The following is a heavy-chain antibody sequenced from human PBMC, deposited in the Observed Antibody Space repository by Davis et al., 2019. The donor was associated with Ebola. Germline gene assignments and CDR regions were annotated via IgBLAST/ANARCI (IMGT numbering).Heavy chain of an antibody. CDR3: ARADIVVVVAAFDY. Sequence: SETLSLTCAVHGGSFSGYYWSWIRQPPGKGLEWIGEINHSGSTNYNPSLKSRVTISVDTSKNQFSLKLSSVTAADTAVYYCARADIVVVVAAFDYWGQGTLVTVSS. D-gene: IGHD2-15*01. CDR2: INHSGST. V-gene: IGHV4-34*01. J-gene: IGHJ4*02. CDR1: GGSFSGYY.